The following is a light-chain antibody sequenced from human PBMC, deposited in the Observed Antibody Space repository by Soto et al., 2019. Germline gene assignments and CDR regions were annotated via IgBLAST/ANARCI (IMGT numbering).Light chain of an antibody. CDR2: EGT. J-gene: IGLJ1*01. CDR1: SSDVGSYNL. V-gene: IGLV2-23*01. Sequence: QSALTQPASVSGSPGQSITIPCTGSSSDVGSYNLVSWYQQHPGKAPKLMIYEGTKRPSGVSNRFSGSKSGNTASLTISGLQAEDEADYFCCSYAGSSSYVFGTGTKLTVL. CDR3: CSYAGSSSYV.